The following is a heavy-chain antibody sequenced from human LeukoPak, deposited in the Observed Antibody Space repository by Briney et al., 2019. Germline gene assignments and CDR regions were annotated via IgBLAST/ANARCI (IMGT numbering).Heavy chain of an antibody. J-gene: IGHJ4*02. CDR3: AKGGGYDFSDRWVCDY. Sequence: GGSLRLSCAASGFTFSSYDIHWVRQATGKGLEWVSGIGTAGEIYYPGSVKGRFTISRDNSKNSLYLQMNSLRAEDTALYYCAKGGGYDFSDRWVCDYWGQGTLVTVSS. CDR1: GFTFSSYD. CDR2: IGTAGEI. V-gene: IGHV3-13*01. D-gene: IGHD5-12*01.